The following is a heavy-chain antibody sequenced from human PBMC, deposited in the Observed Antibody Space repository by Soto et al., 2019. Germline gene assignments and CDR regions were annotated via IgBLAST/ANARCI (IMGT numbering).Heavy chain of an antibody. D-gene: IGHD2-2*01. Sequence: GGSLRLSCVVSGLTFSNYWMSWVRQAPGKGLEWVANINRDGSETYYVDSVKGRFTISRDNIKNSLYLQMTSLRAEDTAVYYCARPARECSSPGCANWGQGTLVTVSS. CDR1: GLTFSNYW. J-gene: IGHJ4*02. CDR3: ARPARECSSPGCAN. CDR2: INRDGSET. V-gene: IGHV3-7*01.